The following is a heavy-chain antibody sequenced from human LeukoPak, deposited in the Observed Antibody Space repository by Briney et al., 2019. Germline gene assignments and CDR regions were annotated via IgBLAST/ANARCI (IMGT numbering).Heavy chain of an antibody. J-gene: IGHJ4*02. CDR1: GFXLSNYG. V-gene: IGHV3-64D*06. CDR3: VRRSSSGWCGDY. D-gene: IGHD6-19*01. Sequence: GRSLRLSCSASGFXLSNYGIHWVSEAPGKGREYVSAISNNGGDVNYADSVRGRFTIPRDNSKNRVFLPMSALSGEDTAVYFCVRRSSSGWCGDYLGQGALVTVSP. CDR2: ISNNGGDV.